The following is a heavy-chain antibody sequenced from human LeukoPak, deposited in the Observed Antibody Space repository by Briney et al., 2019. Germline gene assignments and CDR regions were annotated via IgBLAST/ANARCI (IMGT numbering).Heavy chain of an antibody. CDR3: ARVDAAATFEA. CDR1: GGSISSYY. J-gene: IGHJ5*02. Sequence: SETLSLTCTVSGGSISSYYWSWIRQPPGKGLEWIGYIYYSGSTNYNPSLKSRVTISVDTSKNQFSLKLSSVTAADTAVYYCARVDAAATFEAWGQGTLVTVSS. V-gene: IGHV4-59*01. CDR2: IYYSGST. D-gene: IGHD6-13*01.